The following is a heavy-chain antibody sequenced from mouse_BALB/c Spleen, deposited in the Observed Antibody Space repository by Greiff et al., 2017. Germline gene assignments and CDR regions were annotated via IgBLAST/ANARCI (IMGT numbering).Heavy chain of an antibody. CDR3: TRSSLYYAMDY. D-gene: IGHD1-1*01. J-gene: IGHJ4*01. Sequence: QVQLQQPGAELVRPGASVKLSCKASGYTFTSYWINWVKQRPGQGLEWIGNIYPSDSYTNYNQKFKDKATLTVDKSSSTAYMQLSSPTSEDSAVYYCTRSSLYYAMDYWGQGTSVTVSS. V-gene: IGHV1-69*02. CDR1: GYTFTSYW. CDR2: IYPSDSYT.